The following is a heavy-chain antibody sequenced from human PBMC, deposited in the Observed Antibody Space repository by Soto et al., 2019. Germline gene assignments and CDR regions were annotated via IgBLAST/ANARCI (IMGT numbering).Heavy chain of an antibody. J-gene: IGHJ4*02. V-gene: IGHV1-8*01. CDR1: GYTFTDYD. D-gene: IGHD6-19*01. Sequence: QVQLVQSGAEVKTPGASVKVSCKASGYTFTDYDINWVRQAPGQGLEWVGRMNPSSGKTDYAQNFHARVTMTRDTSISTVYLELSNLGYEDTAVFYCSTWGRDGWYTGFFWGQGTRVTVAS. CDR3: STWGRDGWYTGFF. CDR2: MNPSSGKT.